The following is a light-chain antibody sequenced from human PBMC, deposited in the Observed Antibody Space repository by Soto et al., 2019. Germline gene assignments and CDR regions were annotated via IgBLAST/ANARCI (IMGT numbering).Light chain of an antibody. CDR2: GAS. CDR3: QQYASLPYA. V-gene: IGKV3-20*01. Sequence: EIVLTQSPGTLSLSPGERATLSCRASQSIRSNFLTWYQQIPGRAPRLLIYGASSRATGIPDRFSGSGSGTDFTLIISRLEPEDSAVYYCQQYASLPYAFGQGTKLEIK. J-gene: IGKJ2*01. CDR1: QSIRSNF.